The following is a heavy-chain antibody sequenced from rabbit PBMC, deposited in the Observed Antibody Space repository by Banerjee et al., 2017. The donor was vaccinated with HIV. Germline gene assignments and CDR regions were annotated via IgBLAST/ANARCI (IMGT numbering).Heavy chain of an antibody. J-gene: IGHJ6*01. Sequence: GFSFNIGYDMCWVRQAPGKGLEWIGYIYAGSGNTWYANWVNGRFTISKTSSTTVTLQLNSLTAADTATYFCARGDAGSSWGLDLWGPGTLVTVS. D-gene: IGHD4-2*01. V-gene: IGHV1S40*01. CDR3: ARGDAGSSWGLDL. CDR1: GFSFNIGYD. CDR2: IYAGSGNT.